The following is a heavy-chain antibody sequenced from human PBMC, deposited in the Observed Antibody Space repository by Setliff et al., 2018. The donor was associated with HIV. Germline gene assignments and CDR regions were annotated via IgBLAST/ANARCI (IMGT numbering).Heavy chain of an antibody. D-gene: IGHD3-3*01. Sequence: ASVKVSCKSSGYTFTAHHIHWVRQAPGQGPEWMGWVIPKSGETSYAEKFRGRVTMTRDTSLSTAYMELSWLTSDDTAVYYCARVVDRYYDFWSAYEYWGQGTMVTVSS. J-gene: IGHJ4*02. CDR3: ARVVDRYYDFWSAYEY. V-gene: IGHV1-2*02. CDR2: VIPKSGET. CDR1: GYTFTAHH.